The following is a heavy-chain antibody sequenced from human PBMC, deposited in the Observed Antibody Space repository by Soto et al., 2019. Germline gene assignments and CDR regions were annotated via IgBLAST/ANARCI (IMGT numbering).Heavy chain of an antibody. CDR3: ARRGESSDWYIVDITFES. D-gene: IGHD6-19*01. CDR2: INPADSDI. CDR1: GYTFTNYW. V-gene: IGHV5-51*01. Sequence: GESLKISCQTSGYTFTNYWIGWVRQMPGKGLEWLGIINPADSDIRYNPSFEGKVTISVDKSISTAFLQWSSLQAADTATYYCARRGESSDWYIVDITFESWGQGTLVTVSS. J-gene: IGHJ4*02.